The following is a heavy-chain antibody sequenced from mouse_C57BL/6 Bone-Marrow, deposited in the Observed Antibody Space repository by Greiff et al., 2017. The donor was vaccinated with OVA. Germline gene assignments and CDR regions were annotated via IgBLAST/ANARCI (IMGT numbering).Heavy chain of an antibody. D-gene: IGHD4-1*01. CDR1: GFTFSNYW. CDR3: TVLGYWYFDV. V-gene: IGHV6-3*01. CDR2: IRLKSDNYAT. Sequence: EVKLEESGGGLVQPGGSMKLSCVASGFTFSNYWMNWVRQSPEKGLEWVAQIRLKSDNYATHYAESVKGRFTISRDDSKSSVYLQMNNLRAEDTGIYYCTVLGYWYFDVWGTGTTVTVSS. J-gene: IGHJ1*03.